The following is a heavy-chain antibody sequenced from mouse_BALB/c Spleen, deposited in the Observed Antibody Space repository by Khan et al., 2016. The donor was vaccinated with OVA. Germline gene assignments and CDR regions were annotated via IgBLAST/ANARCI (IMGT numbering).Heavy chain of an antibody. CDR1: GFTFSDYY. CDR2: ISDGGSYT. CDR3: ARGYYGDPFAY. J-gene: IGHJ3*01. Sequence: EVELVESGGGLVKPGGSLKLSCAASGFTFSDYYMYWVRQTPEKRLEWVATISDGGSYTYYPDSVKGRFTISIDDAKNNLYRQMSRLKSEDTAMYYCARGYYGDPFAYWGQGTLVTISA. V-gene: IGHV5-4*02. D-gene: IGHD2-13*01.